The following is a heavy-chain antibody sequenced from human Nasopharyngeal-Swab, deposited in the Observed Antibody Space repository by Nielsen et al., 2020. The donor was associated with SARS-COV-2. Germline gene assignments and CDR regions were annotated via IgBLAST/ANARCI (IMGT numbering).Heavy chain of an antibody. J-gene: IGHJ6*02. D-gene: IGHD5-12*01. V-gene: IGHV1-18*01. CDR2: ISAYNGNT. Sequence: WVRQAPGQGLEWMGWISAYNGNTNYAQKFQGRVTITADESTSTAYMELSSLRSEDTAVYYCASWVVATRDTNYYYYGMDVWGQGTTVTVSS. CDR3: ASWVVATRDTNYYYYGMDV.